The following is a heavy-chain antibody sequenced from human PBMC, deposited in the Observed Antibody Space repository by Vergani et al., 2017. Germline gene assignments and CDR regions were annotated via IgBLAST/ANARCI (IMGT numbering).Heavy chain of an antibody. J-gene: IGHJ5*02. V-gene: IGHV3-74*01. CDR3: ARARKFRFGVVWENWFDP. CDR1: GFTFNEYW. D-gene: IGHD3-3*01. Sequence: VQLVEWGGGLVQPGGSLRLSCAASGFTFNEYWMHWARQVPGKGLVWVSGMNGDGDTISYADSVKGRFTISRDNAKNTLFLQMNSLRAEDTAVYYCARARKFRFGVVWENWFDPWGQGTLVTVSS. CDR2: MNGDGDTI.